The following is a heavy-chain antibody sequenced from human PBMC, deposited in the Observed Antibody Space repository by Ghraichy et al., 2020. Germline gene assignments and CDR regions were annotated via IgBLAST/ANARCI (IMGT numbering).Heavy chain of an antibody. CDR1: GFTFSNYE. Sequence: GGSLRLSCAASGFTFSNYEMNWVRQAPGKGLEWVSYISGSGSSIYYADSVKGRFTISRDNAKNSLYLQMNSLRAEDTAVYYCAREKGLGVWNDFEYWGQGTLVTVSS. CDR3: AREKGLGVWNDFEY. CDR2: ISGSGSSI. J-gene: IGHJ4*02. D-gene: IGHD2-8*02. V-gene: IGHV3-48*03.